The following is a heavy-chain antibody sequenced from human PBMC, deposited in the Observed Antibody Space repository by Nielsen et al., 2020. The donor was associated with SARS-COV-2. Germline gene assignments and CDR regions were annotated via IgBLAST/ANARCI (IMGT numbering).Heavy chain of an antibody. D-gene: IGHD2-15*01. V-gene: IGHV3-33*01. CDR2: IWYDGSNK. Sequence: GESLKISCAASGFTFSSYGMHWVRQAPGKGLEWVAVIWYDGSNKYYADSVKGRFTISRDNSKNTLYLQMNSLRAEDTAVYYCARVCGGGDAFDIWGQGTMVTVSS. CDR3: ARVCGGGDAFDI. CDR1: GFTFSSYG. J-gene: IGHJ3*02.